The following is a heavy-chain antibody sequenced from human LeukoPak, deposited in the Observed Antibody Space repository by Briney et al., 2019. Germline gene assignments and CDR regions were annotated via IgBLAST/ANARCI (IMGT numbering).Heavy chain of an antibody. CDR3: ARDPHSLDY. CDR2: IAYTGTI. CDR1: GFTFSRYS. V-gene: IGHV3-48*01. J-gene: IGHJ4*02. Sequence: GGSLRLSCTASGFTFSRYSMNWVRQAPGRGLEWVAYIAYTGTIHYADSVRGRFAISRDNAKNSLYLQMNGLRAEDTAVYYCARDPHSLDYWGQGTRVTVSS.